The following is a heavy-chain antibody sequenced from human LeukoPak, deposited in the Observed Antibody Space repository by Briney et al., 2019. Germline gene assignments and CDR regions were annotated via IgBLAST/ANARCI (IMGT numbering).Heavy chain of an antibody. J-gene: IGHJ3*02. CDR3: ARDRYYDFWSGFPGAFDI. Sequence: PSETLSVTCTVSGGSISSGSYYWSWIRQPAGKGLEWIGRIYTSGSTNYNPSLKSRVTISVDTSKNQFSLKLSSVTAADTAVYYCARDRYYDFWSGFPGAFDIWGQGTMVTVSS. CDR2: IYTSGST. D-gene: IGHD3-3*01. CDR1: GGSISSGSYY. V-gene: IGHV4-61*02.